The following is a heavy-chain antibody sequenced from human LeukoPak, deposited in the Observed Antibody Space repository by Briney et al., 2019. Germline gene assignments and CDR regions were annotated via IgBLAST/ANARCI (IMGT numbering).Heavy chain of an antibody. J-gene: IGHJ3*02. CDR2: IYYSGST. V-gene: IGHV4-39*01. CDR3: ARSAVTTGGAFDI. CDR1: GGSISSSSYY. D-gene: IGHD4-17*01. Sequence: SETLSLTCTVSGGSISSSSYYWGWIRQPPGKGLEWIGSIYYSGSTYYNPSLKSRVTISVDTSKNQFSLKLSSVTAADTAVYYCARSAVTTGGAFDIWGQGTMVTVSP.